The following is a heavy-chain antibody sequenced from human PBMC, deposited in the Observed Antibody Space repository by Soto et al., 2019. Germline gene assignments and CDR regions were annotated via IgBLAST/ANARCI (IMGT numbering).Heavy chain of an antibody. V-gene: IGHV1-24*01. Sequence: SVKASCKVSGDALTEISMHWVRHAPGKGLEWMGGFDPEDGETIYAQKFQGRVTMTEDTSTDTAYMELSSLRSEDTAVYYCAXGIAAHYYYYYGMDVWGQGTTVTVSS. D-gene: IGHD6-6*01. CDR2: FDPEDGET. CDR3: AXGIAAHYYYYYGMDV. J-gene: IGHJ6*02. CDR1: GDALTEIS.